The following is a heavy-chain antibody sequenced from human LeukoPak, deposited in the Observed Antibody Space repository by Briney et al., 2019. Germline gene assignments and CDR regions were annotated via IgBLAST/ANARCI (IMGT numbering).Heavy chain of an antibody. Sequence: GGSLRLSCAASGLTLDEYGMSWVRQAPGKGLEWVSGINRNGGITGYAESVKGRFTISRDNAKNSLYLQMNSLRAEDTASHHCARKGLGGELGGFDYWGQGTLVTVSS. CDR2: INRNGGIT. CDR1: GLTLDEYG. CDR3: ARKGLGGELGGFDY. D-gene: IGHD1-26*01. J-gene: IGHJ4*02. V-gene: IGHV3-20*01.